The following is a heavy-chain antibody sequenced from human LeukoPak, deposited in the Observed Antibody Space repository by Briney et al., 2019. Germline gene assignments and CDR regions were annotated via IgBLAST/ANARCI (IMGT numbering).Heavy chain of an antibody. D-gene: IGHD3-10*01. V-gene: IGHV3-30*03. Sequence: GGSLRLSCVGSGFTFRSHAMSWVRQAPEKGLEWVAVTSSDLNVKLYADSVKGRFTISRDNSRSTLYLQMNSLRPEDTAIYYCAREGYYGSGSPPSLYFDYWGQGTLVTVSS. CDR3: AREGYYGSGSPPSLYFDY. CDR1: GFTFRSHA. J-gene: IGHJ4*02. CDR2: TSSDLNVK.